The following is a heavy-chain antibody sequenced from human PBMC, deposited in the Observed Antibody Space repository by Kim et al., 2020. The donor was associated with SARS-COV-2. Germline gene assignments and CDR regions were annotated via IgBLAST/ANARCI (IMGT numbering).Heavy chain of an antibody. CDR2: ISSSGSTI. V-gene: IGHV3-48*03. J-gene: IGHJ6*02. CDR1: GFTFSSYE. CDR3: ARGSMFGVVTALAYYYYGMDV. Sequence: GGSLRLSCAASGFTFSSYEMNWVRQAPGKGLEWVSYISSSGSTIYYADSVKGRFTISRDNAKNSLYLQMNSLRAEDTAVYYCARGSMFGVVTALAYYYYGMDVWGQGTTVTVSS. D-gene: IGHD2-21*02.